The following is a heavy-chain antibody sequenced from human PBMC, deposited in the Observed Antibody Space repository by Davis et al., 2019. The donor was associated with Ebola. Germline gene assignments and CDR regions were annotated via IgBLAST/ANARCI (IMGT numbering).Heavy chain of an antibody. CDR3: ARSGGGRGPDYGEF. CDR2: IHHGGIT. Sequence: MPGGSLRLSCGVFGGSFSGYYWGWIRQSPGRGLEWIGEIHHGGITNYAPSLKNRVTISADTSKSQFSLKLNSVTAADTAVYYCARSGGGRGPDYGEFWGQGTLVTVSS. V-gene: IGHV4-34*01. J-gene: IGHJ4*02. D-gene: IGHD1-14*01. CDR1: GGSFSGYY.